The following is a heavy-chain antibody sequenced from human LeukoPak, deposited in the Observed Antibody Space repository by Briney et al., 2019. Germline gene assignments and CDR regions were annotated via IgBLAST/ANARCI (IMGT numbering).Heavy chain of an antibody. CDR1: GFTFTSYG. CDR3: ASSFDP. V-gene: IGHV3-23*01. CDR2: ISNSGGST. Sequence: GGSLRLSCAASGFTFTSYGLSWVRQAPGKGLEWVSGISNSGGSTYYADSVKGRFTISRDNSKNTLYLQMNSLRAEDTAVYYCASSFDPWGQGTLVTVSS. J-gene: IGHJ5*02.